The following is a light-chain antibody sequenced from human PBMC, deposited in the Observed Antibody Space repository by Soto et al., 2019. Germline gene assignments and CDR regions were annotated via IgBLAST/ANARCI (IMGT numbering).Light chain of an antibody. J-gene: IGLJ6*01. Sequence: QSVLTQPPSASGTPGQRVTISCSGSSTNIGSNAVNWYQALPGTAPKLLIYSNNQRPSGVPVRFSGSKSGTSASLAISGLQSEDEADYYCAAWDDSLTGHYVFGTGTQLTVL. CDR2: SNN. CDR1: STNIGSNA. V-gene: IGLV1-44*01. CDR3: AAWDDSLTGHYV.